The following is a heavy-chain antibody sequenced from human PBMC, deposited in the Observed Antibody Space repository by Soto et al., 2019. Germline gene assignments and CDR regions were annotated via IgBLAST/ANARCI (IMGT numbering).Heavy chain of an antibody. V-gene: IGHV3-15*07. CDR2: IKSKTDGGTT. CDR1: GFTFSNAW. J-gene: IGHJ3*02. CDR3: TTGLYGDYDAFDI. Sequence: EVQLVESGGGLVKPGGSLRLSCAASGFTFSNAWMNWVRQAPGKGLEWVGRIKSKTDGGTTDYAAPVKGRFTISRDDSKNTLYLQMNSLKTEDTAVYYCTTGLYGDYDAFDIWGQGTMVTVSS. D-gene: IGHD4-17*01.